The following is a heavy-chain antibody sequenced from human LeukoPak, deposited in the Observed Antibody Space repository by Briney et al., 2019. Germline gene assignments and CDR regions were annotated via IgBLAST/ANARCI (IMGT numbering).Heavy chain of an antibody. Sequence: GGSLRLSCAASGFIFSNYGMHWVRQTPGMGLEWVTFIKSDGSEKDYADSVKGRFTISRDNSKSTLYLQMNSLRADDMALYHCVKGVSFGEVGGDIWGQGTLVTVSS. V-gene: IGHV3-30*02. D-gene: IGHD3-16*01. CDR3: VKGVSFGEVGGDI. J-gene: IGHJ4*02. CDR2: IKSDGSEK. CDR1: GFIFSNYG.